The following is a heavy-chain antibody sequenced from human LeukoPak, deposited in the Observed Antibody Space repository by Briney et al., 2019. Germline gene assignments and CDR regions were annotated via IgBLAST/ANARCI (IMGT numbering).Heavy chain of an antibody. J-gene: IGHJ4*02. CDR2: IEGDGSET. V-gene: IGHV3-7*01. CDR1: GFIFSTHG. D-gene: IGHD6-19*01. Sequence: PGGSLRLSCAAAGFIFSTHGMNWVRQAPGKGLEWVAIIEGDGSETLYVDSVKGRFTISRDNTKNSLYLQMNSLRAEDTAVYYCVGGSGWSPDFWGQGVLVTVSS. CDR3: VGGSGWSPDF.